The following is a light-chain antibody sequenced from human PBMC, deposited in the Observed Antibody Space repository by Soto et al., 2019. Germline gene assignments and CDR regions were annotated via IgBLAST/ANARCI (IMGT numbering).Light chain of an antibody. CDR3: GSYTSISTLV. Sequence: QSALTQPASVSGSPGQSITMSCTGTNSDVGGYNYVSWYQQHPGKAPKLMIYDVSNRPSGVSNRFSGSKSGNTASLTISGLQAEDEADYYCGSYTSISTLVFGTGTKVTVL. V-gene: IGLV2-14*01. J-gene: IGLJ1*01. CDR1: NSDVGGYNY. CDR2: DVS.